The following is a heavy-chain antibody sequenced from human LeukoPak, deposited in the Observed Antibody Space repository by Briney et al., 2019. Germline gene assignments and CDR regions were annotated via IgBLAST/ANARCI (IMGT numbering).Heavy chain of an antibody. CDR1: GFTFSDYY. Sequence: LRLSCAASGFTFSDYYMSWIRQAPGKGLEWIGEINHSGSTNYNPSLKSRVTISVDTSKNQFSLKLSSVTAADTAVYYCARATTYDILTGFSDYWGQGTLVTVSS. V-gene: IGHV4-34*01. CDR3: ARATTYDILTGFSDY. CDR2: INHSGST. J-gene: IGHJ4*02. D-gene: IGHD3-9*01.